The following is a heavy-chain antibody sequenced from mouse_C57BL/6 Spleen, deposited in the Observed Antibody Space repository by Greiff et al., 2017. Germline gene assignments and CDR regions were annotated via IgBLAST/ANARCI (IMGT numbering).Heavy chain of an antibody. CDR3: ARLGYYGSSHEGYAMDY. Sequence: VQLQQSGPVLVKPGASVKMSCKASGYTFTDYYMTWVKQSHGKSLEWIGVINPYNGGTSYNQKFKGKVTLTVDKSSSTAYMERNSLTSEDSAVYYCARLGYYGSSHEGYAMDYWGQGTSVTVSS. CDR1: GYTFTDYY. J-gene: IGHJ4*01. V-gene: IGHV1-19*01. CDR2: INPYNGGT. D-gene: IGHD1-1*01.